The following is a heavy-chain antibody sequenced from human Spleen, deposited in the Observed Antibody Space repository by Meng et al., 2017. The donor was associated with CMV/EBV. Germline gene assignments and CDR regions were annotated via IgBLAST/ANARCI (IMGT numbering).Heavy chain of an antibody. J-gene: IGHJ6*02. CDR1: GFTFSSYS. Sequence: GGSLRLSCAASGFTFSSYSVTWVRQAPGSRLEWVSSISSSSSYIYYADSVKGRFTISRDNAKNSLFLQMNSLRAEDTAVYYCARGNDFWSDYYYYGLDVWGQGTTVTVSS. CDR2: ISSSSSYI. V-gene: IGHV3-21*01. D-gene: IGHD3-3*01. CDR3: ARGNDFWSDYYYYGLDV.